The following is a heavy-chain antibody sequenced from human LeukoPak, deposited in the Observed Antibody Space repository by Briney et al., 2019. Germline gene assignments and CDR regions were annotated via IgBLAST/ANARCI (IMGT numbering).Heavy chain of an antibody. V-gene: IGHV3-30-3*01. CDR2: ISYDGSNK. J-gene: IGHJ6*02. CDR3: ARAGIAVRKGYYYYGMDV. CDR1: GFTFSSYA. Sequence: GRSLRLSCAASGFTFSSYAMHWVRQAPGKGLEWVAVISYDGSNKYYADSVKGRFTISRDNSKNTLYLQMNSLRAKDTAVYYCARAGIAVRKGYYYYGMDVWGQGTTVTVSS. D-gene: IGHD6-19*01.